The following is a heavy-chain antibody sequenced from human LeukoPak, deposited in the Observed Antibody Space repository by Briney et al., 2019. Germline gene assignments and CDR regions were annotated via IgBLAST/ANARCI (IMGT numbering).Heavy chain of an antibody. D-gene: IGHD6-13*01. CDR1: GGSISNSHW. Sequence: PSETLSLTCAVSGGSISNSHWWSWVRQPPGKGLEWIGVIYLTGDTDYNPSLKSRVTISIDKSKNQFSLKLSSVTAADTAVYYCARLATGIAFDYWGQGTLVTVSS. J-gene: IGHJ4*02. CDR2: IYLTGDT. V-gene: IGHV4-4*02. CDR3: ARLATGIAFDY.